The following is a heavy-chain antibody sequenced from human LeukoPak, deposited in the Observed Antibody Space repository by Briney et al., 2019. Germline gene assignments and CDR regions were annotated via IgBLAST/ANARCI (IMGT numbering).Heavy chain of an antibody. Sequence: GGSLRLSCAASGFTFSTYSMNWVRQAPGKGLEWVSYISSSSSTIYYADSVKGRFTISRDNAKNSLYLQMNSLRAEDTAVYYCARDRSRDYYDSSGYPQIYFDYWGQGTLVTVSS. J-gene: IGHJ4*02. D-gene: IGHD3-22*01. CDR1: GFTFSTYS. CDR3: ARDRSRDYYDSSGYPQIYFDY. V-gene: IGHV3-48*04. CDR2: ISSSSSTI.